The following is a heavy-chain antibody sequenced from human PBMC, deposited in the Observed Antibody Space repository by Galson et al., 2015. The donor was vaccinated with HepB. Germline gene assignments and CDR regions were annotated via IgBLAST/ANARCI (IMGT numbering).Heavy chain of an antibody. V-gene: IGHV4-39*01. Sequence: SETLSLTCTVSGASISGSSYYWGWIRQPPGKVPEWIGSIYFSGSTYHNPSLRNRLTMSVDTSKNQFSLRLSSGTAADTAVYYCARHGSYYYDTRGHNWFDPWGHGTLVTVSS. D-gene: IGHD3-22*01. CDR3: ARHGSYYYDTRGHNWFDP. CDR1: GASISGSSYY. J-gene: IGHJ5*02. CDR2: IYFSGST.